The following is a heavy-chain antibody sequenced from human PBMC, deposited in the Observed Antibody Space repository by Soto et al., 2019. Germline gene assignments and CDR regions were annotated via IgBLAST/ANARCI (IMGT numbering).Heavy chain of an antibody. CDR1: GGSISSSSYY. V-gene: IGHV4-39*01. Sequence: QLQLQESGPGLVKPSETLSLTCTVSGGSISSSSYYWGWIRQPPGKGLEWIGSIYYSGSTYYSPSRKSRVTISVETSKNQFSLKLSSVTAADTSVYYCAVDLYDFWSGEYYFDYWGQGTLVTVSS. CDR3: AVDLYDFWSGEYYFDY. J-gene: IGHJ4*02. D-gene: IGHD3-3*01. CDR2: IYYSGST.